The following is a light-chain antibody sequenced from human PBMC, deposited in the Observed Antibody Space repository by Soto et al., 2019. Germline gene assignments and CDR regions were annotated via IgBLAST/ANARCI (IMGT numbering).Light chain of an antibody. CDR1: QAINTY. J-gene: IGKJ4*01. Sequence: DIQLTQSPSFLSASVGDRVTITCRASQAINTYLAWYQQKPGKAPKLLIYDASTLKSGVPSRFSGSGSGTEFTLTIGSLQPDDSATYYCQQYNSPRTFGGGTKVDIK. CDR3: QQYNSPRT. CDR2: DAS. V-gene: IGKV1-9*01.